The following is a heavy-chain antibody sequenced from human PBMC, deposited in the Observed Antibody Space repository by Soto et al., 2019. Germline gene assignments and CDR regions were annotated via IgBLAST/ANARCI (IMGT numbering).Heavy chain of an antibody. J-gene: IGHJ4*02. V-gene: IGHV4-39*01. CDR3: ARHGITMVRGVTLFDY. D-gene: IGHD3-10*01. CDR2: IYYSGST. CDR1: GGSISSSSYY. Sequence: SETLSLTCTVSGGSISSSSYYWGWIRQPPGKGLEWIGSIYYSGSTYYNPSLKSRVTISVDTSKNQFSLKLSSATAADTAVYYCARHGITMVRGVTLFDYWGQGTLVTVSS.